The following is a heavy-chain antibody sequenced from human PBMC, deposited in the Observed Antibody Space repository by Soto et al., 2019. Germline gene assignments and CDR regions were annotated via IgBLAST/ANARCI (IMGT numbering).Heavy chain of an antibody. D-gene: IGHD4-17*01. CDR3: ATVRWELHDAFDI. Sequence: QVQLQESGPGLVKPSQTLSLTCTVSGGSISTGGYYWSWIRQHPGRGMEWLGYIYHSGMTFSNPSLQSRVAISIDTSENQFSLKLSSVTAADTAVYYCATVRWELHDAFDIWGHGTMVSVSS. CDR1: GGSISTGGYY. V-gene: IGHV4-31*03. J-gene: IGHJ3*02. CDR2: IYHSGMT.